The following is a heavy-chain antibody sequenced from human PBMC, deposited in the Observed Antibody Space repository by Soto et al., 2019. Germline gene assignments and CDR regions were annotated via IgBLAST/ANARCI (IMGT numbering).Heavy chain of an antibody. D-gene: IGHD1-26*01. CDR2: ISSSSSYI. J-gene: IGHJ6*02. V-gene: IGHV3-21*01. CDR3: ARVNRYSGSYGLGYYGMDV. CDR1: GFTFSSYS. Sequence: GGPLRLSCAASGFTFSSYSMNWVRQAPGKGLEWVSSISSSSSYIYYADSVKGRFTISRDNAKNSLYLQMNSLRAEDTAVYYCARVNRYSGSYGLGYYGMDVWGQGTTVTVSS.